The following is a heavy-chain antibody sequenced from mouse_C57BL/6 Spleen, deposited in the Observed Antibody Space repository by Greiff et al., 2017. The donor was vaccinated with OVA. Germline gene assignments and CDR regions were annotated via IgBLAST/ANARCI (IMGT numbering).Heavy chain of an antibody. CDR3: ARSYYDYDEGYYYAMDY. D-gene: IGHD2-4*01. CDR1: GFTFSDYG. CDR2: ISSGSSTI. V-gene: IGHV5-17*01. J-gene: IGHJ4*01. Sequence: EVMLVESGGGLVKPGGSLKLSCAASGFTFSDYGMHWVRQAPEKGLEGVAYISSGSSTIYYADTVKGRFTISRDNAKNTLFLQMTRLRSEDTAMYYCARSYYDYDEGYYYAMDYWGQGTSVTVSS.